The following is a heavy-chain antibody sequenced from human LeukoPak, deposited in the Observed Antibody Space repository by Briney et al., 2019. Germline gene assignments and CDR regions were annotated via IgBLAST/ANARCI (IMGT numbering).Heavy chain of an antibody. CDR2: ISYDGSNK. CDR1: GFTFSSYA. CDR3: AREDYGGNSAGY. J-gene: IGHJ4*02. D-gene: IGHD4-23*01. Sequence: PGGSLRLSCAASGFTFSSYAMHWVRQAPGKGLEWVAVISYDGSNKYYADSVKGRFTISRDNSKNTLYLQMNSLRAEDTAVYYCAREDYGGNSAGYWGQGTLVTVSS. V-gene: IGHV3-30*04.